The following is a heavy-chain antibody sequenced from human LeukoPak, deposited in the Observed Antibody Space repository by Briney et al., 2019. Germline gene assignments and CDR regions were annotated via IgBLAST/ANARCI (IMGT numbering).Heavy chain of an antibody. D-gene: IGHD6-19*01. CDR1: GYTFTSYG. CDR3: ARDGVYSSGWYGPSAYYYYYYIDV. CDR2: ISAYNGNT. V-gene: IGHV1-18*01. J-gene: IGHJ6*03. Sequence: ASVKVSCKASGYTFTSYGISWVRQAPGQGLEWMGWISAYNGNTNYAQKLQGRVTMTTDTSTSTAYMELRSLRSDDTAVYYCARDGVYSSGWYGPSAYYYYYYIDVWGKGTTVTVSS.